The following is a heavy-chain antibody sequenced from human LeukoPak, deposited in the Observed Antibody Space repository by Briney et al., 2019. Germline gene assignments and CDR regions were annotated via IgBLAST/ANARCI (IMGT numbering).Heavy chain of an antibody. J-gene: IGHJ4*02. D-gene: IGHD3-10*01. CDR2: IYYSGST. V-gene: IGHV4-39*01. CDR3: ARQARYYGSGSYYDY. CDR1: GGSISSSYYY. Sequence: SETLSLTCTVSGGSISSSYYYWGWIRQPPGKGLEWIGSIYYSGSTYYNPSLKSRVTISVDTSKNQFSLKLSSVTAADTAVYYCARQARYYGSGSYYDYRGQGTLVTVSS.